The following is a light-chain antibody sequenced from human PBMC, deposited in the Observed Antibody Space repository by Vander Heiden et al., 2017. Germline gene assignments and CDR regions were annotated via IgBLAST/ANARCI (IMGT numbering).Light chain of an antibody. CDR1: TSNIGSNH. Sequence: QPVLTQPPSASGTPGQRVTISCSGGTSNIGSNHVYWYQQVPGTAPKFLIYRNNQRPSGVPDRISGSKSGTSASLAISGLRSEDEATYYCAAWDDSLSGHVVFGGGTKLTVL. J-gene: IGLJ2*01. V-gene: IGLV1-47*01. CDR3: AAWDDSLSGHVV. CDR2: RNN.